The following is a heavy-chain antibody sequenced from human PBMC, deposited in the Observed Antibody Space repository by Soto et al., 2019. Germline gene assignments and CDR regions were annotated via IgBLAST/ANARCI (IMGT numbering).Heavy chain of an antibody. Sequence: QVQLQESGPGLVKPSETLSLTCTVSGGSISSYYWSWIRQPPGKGLEYIGYIFYSGTTNYNPSLKSRLTISLTTSKNQFSLRLSSVTAADTAVYYCARHSYSGSYFDYWGQGTLVTVSS. CDR1: GGSISSYY. D-gene: IGHD1-26*01. CDR3: ARHSYSGSYFDY. CDR2: IFYSGTT. V-gene: IGHV4-59*08. J-gene: IGHJ4*02.